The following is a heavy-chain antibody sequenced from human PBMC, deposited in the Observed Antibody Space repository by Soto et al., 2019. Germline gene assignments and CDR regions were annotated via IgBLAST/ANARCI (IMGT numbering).Heavy chain of an antibody. V-gene: IGHV1-3*01. J-gene: IGHJ6*02. Sequence: XWRVSCKASGYTFPRLAMHWVRRAPGQSLEWMGWINAGNGNTKYSQKFQGRVTITRDTSASTAYMELSSLRSEDTPVYYCAADKYYYDSSGYYYGMDVWGQGTTVTVSS. CDR1: GYTFPRLA. D-gene: IGHD3-22*01. CDR2: INAGNGNT. CDR3: AADKYYYDSSGYYYGMDV.